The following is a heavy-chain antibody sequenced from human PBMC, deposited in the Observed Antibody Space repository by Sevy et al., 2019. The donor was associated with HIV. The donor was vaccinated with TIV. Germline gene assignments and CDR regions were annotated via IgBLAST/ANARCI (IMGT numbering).Heavy chain of an antibody. Sequence: ASVKVSCQASGYTFSNYGVTWVRQAPGQGREWMGWISGYNGNTKYAQKFQDRVIMTKDTATSKAYMELRSLRSNDTAVYYCVRDDCISLIVVDPDYWGQGTLVTVSS. CDR2: ISGYNGNT. D-gene: IGHD3-22*01. CDR3: VRDDCISLIVVDPDY. J-gene: IGHJ4*02. V-gene: IGHV1-18*01. CDR1: GYTFSNYG.